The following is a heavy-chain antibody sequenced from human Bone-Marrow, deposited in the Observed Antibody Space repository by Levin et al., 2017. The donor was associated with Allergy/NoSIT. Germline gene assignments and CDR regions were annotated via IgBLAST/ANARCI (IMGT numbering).Heavy chain of an antibody. D-gene: IGHD3-22*01. CDR2: IWYDGSNK. CDR1: GFTFSSYG. J-gene: IGHJ4*02. CDR3: ARGRGVHYDSSGYKGAFDY. Sequence: GGSLRLSCAASGFTFSSYGMHWVRQAPGKGLEWVAVIWYDGSNKYYADSVKGRFTISRDNSKNTLYLQMNSLRAEDTAVYYCARGRGVHYDSSGYKGAFDYWGQGTLVTVSS. V-gene: IGHV3-33*01.